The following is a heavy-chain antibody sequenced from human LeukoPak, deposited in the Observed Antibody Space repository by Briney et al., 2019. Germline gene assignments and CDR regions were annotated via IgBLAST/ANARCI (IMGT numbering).Heavy chain of an antibody. D-gene: IGHD6-13*01. V-gene: IGHV3-64*01. J-gene: IGHJ4*02. Sequence: GGSLRLSCAASGFTFSSYAMHWVRQAPGKGLEYVSAISSNGGSTYYANSVKGRFTISRDNSKNTLYLQMGSLRAEDMAVYYCARGLRDWAAAGDFDYWGQGTLVTVSS. CDR3: ARGLRDWAAAGDFDY. CDR1: GFTFSSYA. CDR2: ISSNGGST.